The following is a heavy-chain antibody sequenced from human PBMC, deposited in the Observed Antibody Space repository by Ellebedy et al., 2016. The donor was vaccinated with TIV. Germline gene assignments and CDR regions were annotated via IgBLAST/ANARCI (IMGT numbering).Heavy chain of an antibody. D-gene: IGHD3-10*01. V-gene: IGHV1-69*13. CDR2: IIPIFGTA. J-gene: IGHJ4*02. CDR3: GRGWGVITYFDY. Sequence: SVKVSCXASGGTFSSYAISWVRQAPGQGLEWMGGIIPIFGTANYAQKFQGRVTITADESTSTAYMELSSLRSEDTAGYYCGRGWGVITYFDYWGQGTLVTVSS. CDR1: GGTFSSYA.